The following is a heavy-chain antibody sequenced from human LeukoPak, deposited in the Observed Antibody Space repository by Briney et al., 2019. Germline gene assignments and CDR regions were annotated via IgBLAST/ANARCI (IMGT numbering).Heavy chain of an antibody. J-gene: IGHJ4*02. CDR2: ISRGGGGPA. CDR3: AKNSGYSWQYFFDF. D-gene: IGHD6-25*01. Sequence: PGGSLRLSCAASGFTFSYYAMTWVRQAPGKGLEWVSTISRGGGGPAYYADSVKGRFTISRDNSKNTLYLQMNSLRAEDAAVYFCAKNSGYSWQYFFDFWGQGTLVTVSS. V-gene: IGHV3-23*01. CDR1: GFTFSYYA.